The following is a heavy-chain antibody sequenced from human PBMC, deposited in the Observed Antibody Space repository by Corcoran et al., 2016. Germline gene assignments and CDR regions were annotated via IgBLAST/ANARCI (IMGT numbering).Heavy chain of an antibody. J-gene: IGHJ6*02. D-gene: IGHD3-16*01. CDR3: TRGIGGYGMDV. CDR1: GFTFSDSA. V-gene: IGHV3-73*02. Sequence: EVQLVESGGDLVQPGGSLRLSCAASGFTFSDSAIHWVRQASGKGLGWVGRIRSRPNSSATAYAASLGGRFTISRDDSKNTAYRQMTSLKTEDTAVEDCTRGIGGYGMDVWGQGTTVTVCS. CDR2: IRSRPNSSAT.